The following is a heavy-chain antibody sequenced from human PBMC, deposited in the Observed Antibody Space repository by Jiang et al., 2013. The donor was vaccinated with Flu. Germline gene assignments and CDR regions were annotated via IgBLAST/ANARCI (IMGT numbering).Heavy chain of an antibody. CDR3: ARRGGSCYAAGGCAFDI. CDR1: GYSFTSYW. V-gene: IGHV5-51*01. D-gene: IGHD2-15*01. J-gene: IGHJ3*02. CDR2: IYPGDSDT. Sequence: SLKISCKGSGYSFTSYWIGWVRQMPGKGLEWMGIIYPGDSDTRYSPSFQGQVTISADKSISTAYLQWSSLKASDTAMYYCARRGGSCYAAGGCAFDIWGQGTMVTVSS.